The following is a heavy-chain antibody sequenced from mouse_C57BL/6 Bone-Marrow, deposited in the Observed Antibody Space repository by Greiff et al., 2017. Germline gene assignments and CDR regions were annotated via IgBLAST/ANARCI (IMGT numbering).Heavy chain of an antibody. V-gene: IGHV1-69*01. CDR3: ARKGSPAWFAD. Sequence: QVQLQQPGAELVMPGASVKLSCKASGYTFTSYWMHWVKQRPGQGLEWIGEIDPSDSYTNYNQQFKGKSTLTVDKSSSTAYMQLSSLTSEDSAVYYCARKGSPAWFADWGQGTLVTVSA. J-gene: IGHJ3*01. D-gene: IGHD1-1*02. CDR1: GYTFTSYW. CDR2: IDPSDSYT.